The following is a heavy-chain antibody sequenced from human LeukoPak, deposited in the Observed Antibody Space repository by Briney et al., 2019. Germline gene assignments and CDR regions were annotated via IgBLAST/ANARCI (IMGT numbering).Heavy chain of an antibody. D-gene: IGHD3-22*01. Sequence: ASVKVSCKASGYTFSGYYLHWVRQAPGQGLEWMAWINPSSGGTSYAQNFQGRVTMTRDTSISTAYMELSSLKSDDTALYYCARAIGSSGPTEIYFWGQGTLVTVSS. V-gene: IGHV1-2*02. CDR3: ARAIGSSGPTEIYF. CDR2: INPSSGGT. J-gene: IGHJ4*02. CDR1: GYTFSGYY.